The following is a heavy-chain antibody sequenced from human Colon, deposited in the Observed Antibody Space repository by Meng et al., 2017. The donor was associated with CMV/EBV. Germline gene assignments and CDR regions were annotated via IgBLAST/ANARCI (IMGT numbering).Heavy chain of an antibody. CDR3: ARRPHRATRGMDV. J-gene: IGHJ6*02. V-gene: IGHV1-69*10. CDR2: IRRIHGKA. CDR1: GGTFSSYA. Sequence: KASGGTFSSYAMRWMREDDGEGHEGMGGIRRIHGKANYAQKLQERDTITAEKSKSTAYMGLSSLRTEDTAVYYSARRPHRATRGMDVWGQGTTVTVSS. D-gene: IGHD1-1*01.